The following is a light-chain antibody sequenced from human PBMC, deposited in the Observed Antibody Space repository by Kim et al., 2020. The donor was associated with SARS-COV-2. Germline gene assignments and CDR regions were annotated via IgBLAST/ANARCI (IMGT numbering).Light chain of an antibody. V-gene: IGLV3-1*01. J-gene: IGLJ2*01. Sequence: SYELTQPPSVSVSPGQTASITCSGEKLEDKFACWYQQKPGQSPVLVIYQDAKRPSGIPERFSGSNSGNTATLTISGAQAMDEADYYCQAWDSSTVVFGGGIQLTVL. CDR2: QDA. CDR3: QAWDSSTVV. CDR1: KLEDKF.